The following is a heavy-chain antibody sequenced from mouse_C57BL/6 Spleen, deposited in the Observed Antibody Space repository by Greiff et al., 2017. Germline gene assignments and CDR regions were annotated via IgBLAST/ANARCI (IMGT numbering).Heavy chain of an antibody. J-gene: IGHJ2*01. CDR1: GYTFTSYW. D-gene: IGHD2-4*01. Sequence: QVQLLQPGAELVKPGASVKLSCTASGYTFTSYWMHWVKQRPGRGLEWIGRIVPNSGGTTNNEKFKSKATLTVDKPSSTAYMQLSSLTSEDSAVYYCARQGIFDYPFDYWGQGTTLTVSS. CDR2: IVPNSGGT. CDR3: ARQGIFDYPFDY. V-gene: IGHV1-72*01.